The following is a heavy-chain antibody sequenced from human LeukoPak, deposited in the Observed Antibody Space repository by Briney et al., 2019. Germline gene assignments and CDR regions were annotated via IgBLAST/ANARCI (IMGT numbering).Heavy chain of an antibody. Sequence: PGGSLRLSCAASGFTFSDYYMSWIRQAPGKGLEWVSYISSSGSTIYYADSVKGRFTISRDNAKNSLYLQMNSLRAEDTAVYYCARAHTPGIAVAADDAFDIWGQGTMVTVSS. J-gene: IGHJ3*02. CDR1: GFTFSDYY. CDR2: ISSSGSTI. D-gene: IGHD6-19*01. V-gene: IGHV3-11*01. CDR3: ARAHTPGIAVAADDAFDI.